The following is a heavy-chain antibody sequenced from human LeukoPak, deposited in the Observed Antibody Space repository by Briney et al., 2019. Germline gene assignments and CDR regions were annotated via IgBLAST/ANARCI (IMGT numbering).Heavy chain of an antibody. CDR1: GFTFSSYA. CDR2: ISGSGGST. Sequence: GGSLRLSCAASGFTFSSYAMSWVRQAPGQGLEWVSAISGSGGSTYYADSVKGRVTISRDNSKNTPYLQMNSLRAEDTAVYYCAKYFAAGLNFDYWGQGTLVTVSS. V-gene: IGHV3-23*01. D-gene: IGHD6-13*01. J-gene: IGHJ4*02. CDR3: AKYFAAGLNFDY.